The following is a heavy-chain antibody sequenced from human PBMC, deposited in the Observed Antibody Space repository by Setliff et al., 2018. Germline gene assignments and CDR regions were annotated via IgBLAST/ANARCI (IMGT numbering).Heavy chain of an antibody. V-gene: IGHV1-69*13. CDR2: IIPIFGTA. J-gene: IGHJ4*02. CDR1: GGTFINYA. D-gene: IGHD1-26*01. Sequence: SVKVSCKASGGTFINYAISWVRQAPGQGLEWMGGIIPIFGTANYAQKFQGRVTITADESTSTAYMELSSLRSEDTAVYYCARVSRTIVAARGFDYWGQGTLVTVAS. CDR3: ARVSRTIVAARGFDY.